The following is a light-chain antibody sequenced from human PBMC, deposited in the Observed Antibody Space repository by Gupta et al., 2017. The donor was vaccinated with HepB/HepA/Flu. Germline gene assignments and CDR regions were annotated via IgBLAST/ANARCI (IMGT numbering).Light chain of an antibody. J-gene: IGLJ1*01. V-gene: IGLV3-19*01. CDR2: GKT. CDR1: SLPSYY. Sequence: ALGRTVRITCPGYSLPSYYAHWYQQKPGPAPVLVLYGKTSRPSGFPARFSGSASGITASLTITGAQAEDEADYYCNSRDSSGDLQVFGTGTKVTVL. CDR3: NSRDSSGDLQV.